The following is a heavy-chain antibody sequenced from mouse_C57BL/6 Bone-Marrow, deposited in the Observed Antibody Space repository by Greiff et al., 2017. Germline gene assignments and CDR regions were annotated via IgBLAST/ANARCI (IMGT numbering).Heavy chain of an antibody. Sequence: EVQVVESGGGLVKPGGSLKLSCAASGFTFSSYAMSWVRQTPEKRLEWVATISDGGSYTYYPDNVKGRFTISRDNATSTLYLQLSHLKSEDTAMDYCGREGNYVCYYALDYWGKGTSVTVSS. V-gene: IGHV5-4*01. D-gene: IGHD2-1*01. CDR3: GREGNYVCYYALDY. J-gene: IGHJ4*01. CDR2: ISDGGSYT. CDR1: GFTFSSYA.